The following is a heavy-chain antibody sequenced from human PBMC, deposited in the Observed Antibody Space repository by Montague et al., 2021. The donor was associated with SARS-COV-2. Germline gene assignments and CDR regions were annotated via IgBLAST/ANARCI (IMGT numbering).Heavy chain of an antibody. V-gene: IGHV4-34*01. CDR2: INHSGST. CDR1: GGSFSGYY. CDR3: ARGRTGTTFYHYYYYGTDV. Sequence: SETLSLTCAVYGGSFSGYYWSWIRQPPGKGLEWIGEINHSGSTNYNPSLKSRVTISVDTSKNQFSLKLSSVTAADTAVYYCARGRTGTTFYHYYYYGTDVWGQGTTVTVSS. J-gene: IGHJ6*02. D-gene: IGHD1-7*01.